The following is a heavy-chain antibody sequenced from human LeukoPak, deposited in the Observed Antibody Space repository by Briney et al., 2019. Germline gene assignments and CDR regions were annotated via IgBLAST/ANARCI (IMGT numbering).Heavy chain of an antibody. V-gene: IGHV4-59*08. J-gene: IGHJ5*02. Sequence: SETLSLTCTVSGGSISSYYWSWIRQPPGKGLEWIGYIYYSGSTNYNPSLKSRVTISVDTSKSQFSLKLSSVTAADTAVYYCARLVAATRRIYWFDPWGQGTLVTVSS. CDR1: GGSISSYY. CDR2: IYYSGST. CDR3: ARLVAATRRIYWFDP. D-gene: IGHD2-15*01.